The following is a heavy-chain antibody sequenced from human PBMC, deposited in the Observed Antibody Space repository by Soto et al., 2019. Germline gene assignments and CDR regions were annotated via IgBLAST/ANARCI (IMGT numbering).Heavy chain of an antibody. V-gene: IGHV4-31*03. D-gene: IGHD6-13*01. CDR2: IYYSGST. Sequence: KPSETLSLTCTVSGGSISSGGYYWSWIRQHPGKGLEWIGYIYYSGSTYYNPSLKSRVTISVDTSKNQFSLKLSSVTAADTAVYYCARYPHIAAAGRGGFDYWGQGTLVTVSS. J-gene: IGHJ4*02. CDR3: ARYPHIAAAGRGGFDY. CDR1: GGSISSGGYY.